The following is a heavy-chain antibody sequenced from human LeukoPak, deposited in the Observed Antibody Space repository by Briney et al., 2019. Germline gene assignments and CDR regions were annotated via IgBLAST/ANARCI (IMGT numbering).Heavy chain of an antibody. CDR2: IHYSGST. Sequence: PSETLSLTCTVSGGSISSSSYYWSWIRQPPGKGLEWIGYIHYSGSTNYNPSLKSRVTISVDTSKNQFSLKLSSVTAADTAVYYCARVSLLPHYYYYGMDVWGQGTTVIVSS. CDR3: ARVSLLPHYYYYGMDV. V-gene: IGHV4-61*01. J-gene: IGHJ6*02. CDR1: GGSISSSSYY.